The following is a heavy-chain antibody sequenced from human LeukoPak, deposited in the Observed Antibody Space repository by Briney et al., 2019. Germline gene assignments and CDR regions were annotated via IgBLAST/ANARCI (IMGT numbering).Heavy chain of an antibody. CDR1: GYSFSTYW. CDR2: IYPGDSDT. J-gene: IGHJ3*02. V-gene: IGHV5-51*01. Sequence: TSGESLKISCKGSGYSFSTYWIGWVRQMPGKGLEWMGIIYPGDSDTRYSPSFQGQATISADKSISTAYLQWNSLKASDTAMYYCAKRTSALITPGAFDIWGQGTMVTVSS. CDR3: AKRTSALITPGAFDI. D-gene: IGHD1-20*01.